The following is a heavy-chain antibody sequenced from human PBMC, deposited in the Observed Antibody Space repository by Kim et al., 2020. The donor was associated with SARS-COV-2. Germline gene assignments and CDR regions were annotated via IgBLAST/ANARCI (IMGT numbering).Heavy chain of an antibody. Sequence: GGSLRLSCAASGFTFSSYGMHWVRQAPGKGLEWVAVIWYDGSNKYYADSLKGRFTISRDNSNNTLYLQMNSLRAEDTAVYYCAGGLDYHGSGSYYSPPVYGMDVWGQGTTVTVSS. CDR3: AGGLDYHGSGSYYSPPVYGMDV. CDR1: GFTFSSYG. J-gene: IGHJ6*02. V-gene: IGHV3-33*01. CDR2: IWYDGSNK. D-gene: IGHD3-10*01.